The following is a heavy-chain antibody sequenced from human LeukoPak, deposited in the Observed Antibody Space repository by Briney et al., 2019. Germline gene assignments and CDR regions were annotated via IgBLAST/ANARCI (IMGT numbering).Heavy chain of an antibody. CDR1: GGSISSYC. Sequence: KPSETLSLTCTVSGGSISSYCWSWIRQPPGKGLEWIGYIYYSGSTSYNPSLKSRVTISVGTSKNQFSLKLSSVTAADTAVYYCARVPNSGWYYFDYWGQGTLVTVSS. D-gene: IGHD6-19*01. V-gene: IGHV4-59*01. CDR2: IYYSGST. J-gene: IGHJ4*02. CDR3: ARVPNSGWYYFDY.